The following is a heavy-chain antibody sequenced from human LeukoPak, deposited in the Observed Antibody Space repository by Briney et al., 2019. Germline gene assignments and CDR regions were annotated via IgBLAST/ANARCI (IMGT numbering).Heavy chain of an antibody. J-gene: IGHJ4*02. CDR2: IQQDGSEI. V-gene: IGHV3-7*01. Sequence: GGSLRLSCVASGFTFRSYWMGWVRQALGKGLEWVANIQQDGSEIFYVDSVRGRFTISRDNAKNSLYLQMNTLRAEDTAVYYCARPSFVTGSYYPLWGQGTLVAVSS. CDR3: ARPSFVTGSYYPL. CDR1: GFTFRSYW. D-gene: IGHD1-26*01.